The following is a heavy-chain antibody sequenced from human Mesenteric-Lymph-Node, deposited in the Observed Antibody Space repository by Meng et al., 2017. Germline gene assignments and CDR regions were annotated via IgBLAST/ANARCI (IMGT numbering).Heavy chain of an antibody. V-gene: IGHV1-46*01. Sequence: ASVKVSCKASGYTLTSYYMHWVRQAPGQGLEWMGIINPSGDSTYYAQKFQGRVTMTRDTSTTTVYMELSSLRSEDTAVYYCARELVGALDAFDIWGQGTMVTVSS. CDR1: GYTLTSYY. CDR3: ARELVGALDAFDI. CDR2: INPSGDST. J-gene: IGHJ3*02. D-gene: IGHD1-26*01.